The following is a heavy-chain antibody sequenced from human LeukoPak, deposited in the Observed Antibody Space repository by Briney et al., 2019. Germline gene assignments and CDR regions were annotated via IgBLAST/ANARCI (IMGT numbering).Heavy chain of an antibody. J-gene: IGHJ6*04. Sequence: PGRSLRLSCAASGFTFSSYSMNWVSQDPGRGLEWVSSISRSSSYIYYADSVKGRFTISRDNAKNSLYLQMNSLRAEDTAVYYCAELGITMIGGVWGKGTTVTISS. CDR2: ISRSSSYI. D-gene: IGHD3-10*02. V-gene: IGHV3-21*01. CDR3: AELGITMIGGV. CDR1: GFTFSSYS.